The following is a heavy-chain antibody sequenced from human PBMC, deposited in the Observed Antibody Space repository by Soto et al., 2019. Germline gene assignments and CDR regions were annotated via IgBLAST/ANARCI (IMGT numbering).Heavy chain of an antibody. CDR3: VRMGFSGGGYLSYYYYGMDI. CDR2: IYPDESDT. CDR1: GYRFTKYW. J-gene: IGHJ6*02. D-gene: IGHD5-12*01. V-gene: IGHV5-51*01. Sequence: PGESLKISCKGSGYRFTKYWIGWVRQMPGKKIEKMTIIYPDESDTRYSPSFQGQVTISADNSISTAYLQWSSLKASDTAMYYCVRMGFSGGGYLSYYYYGMDIWGQGTTVTVSS.